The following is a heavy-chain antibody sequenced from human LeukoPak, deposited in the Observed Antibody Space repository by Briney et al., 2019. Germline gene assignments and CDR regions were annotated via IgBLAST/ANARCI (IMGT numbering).Heavy chain of an antibody. J-gene: IGHJ4*02. CDR3: ARNYDFWSGYSVGYYFDY. V-gene: IGHV3-30*03. CDR1: GFTFSSYG. CDR2: ISYDGSNK. Sequence: GRSLRLSCAASGFTFSSYGMHWVRQAPGKGLEWVAVISYDGSNKYYADSVKGRFTISRDNAKNSLYLQMNSLRAEDTAVYYCARNYDFWSGYSVGYYFDYWGQGTLVTVSS. D-gene: IGHD3-3*01.